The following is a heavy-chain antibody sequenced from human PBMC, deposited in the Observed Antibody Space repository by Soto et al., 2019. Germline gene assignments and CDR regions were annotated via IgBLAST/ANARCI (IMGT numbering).Heavy chain of an antibody. D-gene: IGHD6-13*01. V-gene: IGHV4-59*08. CDR2: IYYSGST. CDR1: GGSISSYY. Sequence: SETLSLTCTVSGGSISSYYWSWIRQPPGKGLEWIGYIYYSGSTNYNPSLKSRVTISVDTSKNQFSLKLSSVTAADTAVYYCARHMRGGGIAAAGRNGMDVWCQGTTVTVSS. CDR3: ARHMRGGGIAAAGRNGMDV. J-gene: IGHJ6*02.